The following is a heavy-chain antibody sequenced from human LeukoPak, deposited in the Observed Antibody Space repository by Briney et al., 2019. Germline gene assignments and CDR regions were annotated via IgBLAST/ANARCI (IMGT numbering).Heavy chain of an antibody. CDR2: IYYSGST. J-gene: IGHJ6*03. CDR3: ARVWWERRYYYYMDV. D-gene: IGHD1-26*01. Sequence: PSQTLSLTCTVSGGSISSGGYYWSWIRQHPGKGLEWIGCIYYSGSTYYNPSLKSRVTISVGTSKNQSSLKLSSVTAADTAVYYCARVWWERRYYYYMDVWGKGTTVTVSS. V-gene: IGHV4-31*03. CDR1: GGSISSGGYY.